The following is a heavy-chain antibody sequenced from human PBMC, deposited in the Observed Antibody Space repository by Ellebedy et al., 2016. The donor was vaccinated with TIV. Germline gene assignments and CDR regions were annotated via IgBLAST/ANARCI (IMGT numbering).Heavy chain of an antibody. CDR3: AREGYTYVTGYFDL. CDR2: ISDSGNT. D-gene: IGHD5-18*01. CDR1: DGSISGYY. J-gene: IGHJ4*02. V-gene: IGHV4-59*01. Sequence: MPSETLSLTCTVSDGSISGYYWNWIRQPPGQALEWIGYISDSGNTNYNPSLESRVTISVDTSKNHFSLKLRSVSAADTAFYYCAREGYTYVTGYFDLWGQGTLVTVSS.